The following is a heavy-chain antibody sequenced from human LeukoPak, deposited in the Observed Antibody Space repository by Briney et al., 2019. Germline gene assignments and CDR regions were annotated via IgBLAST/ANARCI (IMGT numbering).Heavy chain of an antibody. D-gene: IGHD6-6*01. CDR2: INHSGST. J-gene: IGHJ4*02. CDR1: GGSFSGYY. V-gene: IGHV4-34*01. CDR3: ARELGQLVPD. Sequence: SETLSLTCAVYGGSFSGYYWSWIRQPPGKGLEWIGEINHSGSTNYNPSLKSRVTMSVDTSKNQFSLKLSSVTAADTAVYYCARELGQLVPDWGQGTLVTVSS.